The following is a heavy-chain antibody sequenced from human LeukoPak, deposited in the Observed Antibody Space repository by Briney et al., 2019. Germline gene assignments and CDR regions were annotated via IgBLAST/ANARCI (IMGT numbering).Heavy chain of an antibody. CDR2: ISYDGSNK. D-gene: IGHD2-15*01. V-gene: IGHV3-30*18. CDR1: GFTFSSYG. J-gene: IGHJ4*02. Sequence: PGGFLRLSCAASGFTFSSYGMHWVRQAPGKGLEWVAVISYDGSNKYYADSVKGRFTISRDNSKNTLYLQMNSLRAEDTAVYYCAKPDKLVVAATYFDYWGQGTLVTVSS. CDR3: AKPDKLVVAATYFDY.